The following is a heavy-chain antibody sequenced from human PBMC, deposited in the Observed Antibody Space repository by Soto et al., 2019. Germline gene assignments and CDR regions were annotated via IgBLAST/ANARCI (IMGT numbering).Heavy chain of an antibody. D-gene: IGHD6-13*01. CDR2: IIPIFTTT. V-gene: IGHV1-69*12. CDR1: VGTFSNHA. CDR3: AREVAADGTFREDVFDI. J-gene: IGHJ3*02. Sequence: QVHLVQSGAEVKKPGSSVKVSCKASVGTFSNHAINWVRQAPGQELEWMGRIIPIFTTTNYAQKFQGRVTITADESTITAYMELSSLKHDDTAVYYCAREVAADGTFREDVFDIWGQGTLVTVSS.